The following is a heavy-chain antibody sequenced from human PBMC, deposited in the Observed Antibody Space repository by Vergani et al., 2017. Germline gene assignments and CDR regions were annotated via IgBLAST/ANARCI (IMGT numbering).Heavy chain of an antibody. CDR1: GGTFSSYA. CDR2: IIPIFGTA. J-gene: IGHJ4*02. D-gene: IGHD3-22*01. V-gene: IGHV1-69*01. Sequence: QVQLVQSGAEVKKPGSSVKVSCKASGGTFSSYAISWVRQAPGQGLEWMGGIIPIFGTANYAQKFQGRVTITADESTSTAYMELSSLRSEDTAVYYCARDLPYDSSGYYYEGSYFDCWGQGTLVTVSS. CDR3: ARDLPYDSSGYYYEGSYFDC.